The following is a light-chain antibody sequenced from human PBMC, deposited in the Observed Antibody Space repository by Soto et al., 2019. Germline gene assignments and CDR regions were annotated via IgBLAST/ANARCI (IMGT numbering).Light chain of an antibody. CDR2: DAV. Sequence: DIVLTQSPGTLSLSPGERAALSCRASQSVSSSYLAWYQQKPGQAPRLLLHDAVTRATGIPDRFSGSGSGSGTDFTLFISRLEPEDCGVYYCQQNGRSPTFGPGTKVDI. CDR1: QSVSSSY. V-gene: IGKV3-20*01. CDR3: QQNGRSPT. J-gene: IGKJ3*01.